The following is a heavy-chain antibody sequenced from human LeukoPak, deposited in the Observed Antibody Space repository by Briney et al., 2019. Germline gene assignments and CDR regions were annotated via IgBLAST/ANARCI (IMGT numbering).Heavy chain of an antibody. Sequence: PGESLKISCKGSGYSFSTYWIGWVRQMPGKGLEWMGIIYVGDSNTIYRPPFQGQVTISADKSISTAYLQWSSLRTSDTAMYYCARVGDSGSFDDWGQGTLVTVSS. J-gene: IGHJ4*02. CDR1: GYSFSTYW. CDR3: ARVGDSGSFDD. D-gene: IGHD5-12*01. CDR2: IYVGDSNT. V-gene: IGHV5-51*01.